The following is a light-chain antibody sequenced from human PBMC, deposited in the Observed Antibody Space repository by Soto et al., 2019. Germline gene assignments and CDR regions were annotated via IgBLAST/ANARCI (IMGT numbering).Light chain of an antibody. CDR1: SDDVGGYNY. Sequence: QSALTQPASVSGSPGQSITISCTGTSDDVGGYNYVSWYQRYPGKAPQLIIYEVSNRPSGVSNRFSGSKSVNTASLTISGLRAEDEADYYCSSYTRSSTWVFGGGTKLTVL. V-gene: IGLV2-14*01. CDR3: SSYTRSSTWV. CDR2: EVS. J-gene: IGLJ3*02.